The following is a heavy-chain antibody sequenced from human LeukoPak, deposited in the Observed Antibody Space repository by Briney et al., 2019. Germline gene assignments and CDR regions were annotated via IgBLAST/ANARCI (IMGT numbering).Heavy chain of an antibody. J-gene: IGHJ4*02. D-gene: IGHD3-22*01. CDR1: SGSISSHY. V-gene: IGHV4-59*11. CDR3: ARGDSSGYYY. CDR2: IYYSGST. Sequence: SETLSLTCTVSSGSISSHYWSWIRQPPGKGLEWIGYIYYSGSTNYNPSLKSRVTISVDTSKNQFSLKLSSVTATDTAVYYCARGDSSGYYYWGQGTLVTVSS.